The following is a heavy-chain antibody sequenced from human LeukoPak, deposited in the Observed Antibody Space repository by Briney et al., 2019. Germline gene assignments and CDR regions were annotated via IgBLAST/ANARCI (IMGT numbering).Heavy chain of an antibody. CDR2: IYSGGRI. CDR3: ARTGTVTAIYDR. J-gene: IGHJ5*02. D-gene: IGHD2-21*02. Sequence: SETLSLTCTVSGGSFRGDYYWAWIRQPPGKGLEWIGSIYSGGRIYYNPSLKSRVSISIDTSNNDLSLKVTSVTAADTAVYYCARTGTVTAIYDRWGQGTLVTVSS. V-gene: IGHV4-39*07. CDR1: GGSFRGDYY.